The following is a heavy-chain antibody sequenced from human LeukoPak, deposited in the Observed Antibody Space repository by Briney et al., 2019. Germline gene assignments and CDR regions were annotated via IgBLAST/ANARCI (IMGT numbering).Heavy chain of an antibody. CDR2: IYTRGST. J-gene: IGHJ4*02. Sequence: PSETLSLTCTVSGGSISSDYWSWIRQPAVRGLEWIGRIYTRGSTNYNPSLKSRVTMSVDTSKNEFSLKLSSVTAADTAVYYCARGVERGTKGFDYWGQGTLVTVSS. CDR1: GGSISSDY. V-gene: IGHV4-4*07. D-gene: IGHD5-24*01. CDR3: ARGVERGTKGFDY.